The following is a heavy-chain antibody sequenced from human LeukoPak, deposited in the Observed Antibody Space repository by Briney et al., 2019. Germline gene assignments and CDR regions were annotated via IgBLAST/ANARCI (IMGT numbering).Heavy chain of an antibody. CDR2: ISGSGSTL. CDR3: ARAVAGPSGRFDY. J-gene: IGHJ4*02. CDR1: GFTFSDYY. D-gene: IGHD6-19*01. Sequence: GGSLRPSCAASGFTFSDYYMSWIRQAPGKGLEWVSYISGSGSTLYYADSVKGRFTISRDNTKNSLYLQMNSLRAEDTAVYYCARAVAGPSGRFDYWGQGTLVTVSS. V-gene: IGHV3-11*01.